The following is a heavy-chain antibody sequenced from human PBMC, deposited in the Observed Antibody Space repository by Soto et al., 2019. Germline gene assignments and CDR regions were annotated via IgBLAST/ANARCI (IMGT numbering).Heavy chain of an antibody. Sequence: QVQLVESGGGVVQPGGSLRLSCAASGFTLNNYAVDWVRQAPGKGLEWVALISYDGTTKYYPDSVKGRFSISRDNSKNTLYLQMNTLRPEDTAVYYCARDASGWQNWFDPWGQGTLVTVSS. J-gene: IGHJ5*02. V-gene: IGHV3-30-3*01. CDR1: GFTLNNYA. CDR3: ARDASGWQNWFDP. CDR2: ISYDGTTK. D-gene: IGHD6-19*01.